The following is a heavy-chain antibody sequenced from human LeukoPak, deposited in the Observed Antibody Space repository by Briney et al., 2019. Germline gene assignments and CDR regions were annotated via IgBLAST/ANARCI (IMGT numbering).Heavy chain of an antibody. Sequence: AGGSLRLSCAASGFSVTSNYMTWVRQAPGKGLEWLSIIYTSGFTYYADSVKGRFTISRDNSKNTLFLLMSGLRAEDTAVYYCARDLTIAARPSDFESWGQGTLVTVSS. CDR1: GFSVTSNY. CDR3: ARDLTIAARPSDFES. J-gene: IGHJ4*02. D-gene: IGHD6-6*01. V-gene: IGHV3-66*01. CDR2: IYTSGFT.